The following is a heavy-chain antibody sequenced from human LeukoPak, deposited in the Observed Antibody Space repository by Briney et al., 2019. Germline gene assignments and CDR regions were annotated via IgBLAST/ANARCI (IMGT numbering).Heavy chain of an antibody. CDR1: GFTFSSYA. J-gene: IGHJ4*02. D-gene: IGHD1-26*01. V-gene: IGHV3-23*01. CDR2: ISGSGGST. Sequence: QPGASLRLSCAASGFTFSSYAMSWVRQAPGKGLEWVSAISGSGGSTYYADSVKGRFAISRDNSKNTLYLQMNSLRAEDTAVYFCAKFSHLTTRATTVDYWGQGTLVTVSS. CDR3: AKFSHLTTRATTVDY.